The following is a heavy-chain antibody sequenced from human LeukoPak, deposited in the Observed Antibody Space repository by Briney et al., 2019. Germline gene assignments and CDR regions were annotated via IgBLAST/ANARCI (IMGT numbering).Heavy chain of an antibody. Sequence: GESLKISCKGSGYSFTSYWVGWVRQMPGKGLEWMGIIYPGDSDTRYSPSFQGQVTISADKSISTAYLQWSSLKASDTAMYYCARLVYYLGGYGYGYFDYWGQGTLVTVSS. D-gene: IGHD5-18*01. J-gene: IGHJ4*02. CDR3: ARLVYYLGGYGYGYFDY. CDR1: GYSFTSYW. V-gene: IGHV5-51*01. CDR2: IYPGDSDT.